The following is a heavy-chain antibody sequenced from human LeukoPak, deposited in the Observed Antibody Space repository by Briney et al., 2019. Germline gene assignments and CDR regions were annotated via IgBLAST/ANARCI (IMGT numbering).Heavy chain of an antibody. V-gene: IGHV4-34*01. CDR3: ARDYDRSGYLCY. CDR1: GCSLSGYY. CDR2: INHSGST. J-gene: IGHJ4*02. D-gene: IGHD3-22*01. Sequence: SETLSLTCAVYGCSLSGYYWSWLRQPPGKGLEWIGEINHSGSTNYNPSLKSRVTISVDTSKNQFSLKLSSVTAADKAVYYCARDYDRSGYLCYWGQGTLVTVSS.